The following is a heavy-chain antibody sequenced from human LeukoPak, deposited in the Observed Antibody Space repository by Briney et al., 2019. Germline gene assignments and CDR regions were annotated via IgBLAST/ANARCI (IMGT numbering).Heavy chain of an antibody. CDR1: GYTFTGYY. J-gene: IGHJ5*02. CDR3: ARADRYYYGSGSRYNWFDP. CDR2: INPNSGGT. D-gene: IGHD3-10*01. Sequence: ASVKVSCKASGYTFTGYYMHWVRQAPGQGLEWMGWINPNSGGTNYAQKFQGRVTMTRDTSISTAYMELSRLRSDDTAVYYCARADRYYYGSGSRYNWFDPWGQGTLVTVSS. V-gene: IGHV1-2*02.